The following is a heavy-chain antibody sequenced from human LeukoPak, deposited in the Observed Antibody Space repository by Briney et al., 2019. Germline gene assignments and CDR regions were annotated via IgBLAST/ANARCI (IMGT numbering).Heavy chain of an antibody. CDR3: ARTAYCSGDCYSGFDY. D-gene: IGHD2-21*02. V-gene: IGHV1-2*02. J-gene: IGHJ4*02. CDR1: GYTFTGYY. Sequence: ASVKVSCKASGYTFTGYYMHWVRQAPGQGLEWMGWINPNSGGTKYSQKFQDRVTMTRDTSISTVYMELNRLKSDDTAVYYCARTAYCSGDCYSGFDYWGQGTLVTVSS. CDR2: INPNSGGT.